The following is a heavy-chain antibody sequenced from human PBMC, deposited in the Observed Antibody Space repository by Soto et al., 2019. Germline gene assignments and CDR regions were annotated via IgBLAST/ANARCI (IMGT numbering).Heavy chain of an antibody. Sequence: SETLSLTCAVSGGSISSGGYSWSWIRQPPGKGLEWIGYIYDSGSSYYNPSLKSRVTISLDRSKNQFSLKLSSVTAADTAVYYCARVPARLGAFDIWGQGTMVTVSS. V-gene: IGHV4-30-2*01. D-gene: IGHD2-2*01. J-gene: IGHJ3*02. CDR3: ARVPARLGAFDI. CDR2: IYDSGSS. CDR1: GGSISSGGYS.